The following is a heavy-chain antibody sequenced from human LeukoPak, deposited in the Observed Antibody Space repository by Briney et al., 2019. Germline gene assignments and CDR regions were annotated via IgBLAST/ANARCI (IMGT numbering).Heavy chain of an antibody. J-gene: IGHJ4*02. V-gene: IGHV3-74*01. CDR1: GFTFSGYW. CDR2: INTDGGNT. D-gene: IGHD6-25*01. CDR3: AKERRDGYPDLDY. Sequence: PGGSLRLSCAASGFTFSGYWMHWVRQAPGKGLVWVSRINTDGGNTNYADSVKGRFTISRDNAKDTLYLQMNSLRAEDTAVYYCAKERRDGYPDLDYWGQGTLVTVSS.